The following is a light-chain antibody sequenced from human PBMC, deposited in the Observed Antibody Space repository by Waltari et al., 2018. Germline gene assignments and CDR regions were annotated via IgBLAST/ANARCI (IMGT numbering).Light chain of an antibody. CDR2: LNSDGSH. CDR3: QTWGTGIRV. Sequence: QLVLTQSPSASASLGASVKLTCTLSSGHSSYAIAWHQQQPDKGPRYLMNLNSDGSHSKGDGITDRFSGSSSGAERYLTISSLQSEDEADYYCQTWGTGIRVFGGGTKLTVL. V-gene: IGLV4-69*01. J-gene: IGLJ3*02. CDR1: SGHSSYA.